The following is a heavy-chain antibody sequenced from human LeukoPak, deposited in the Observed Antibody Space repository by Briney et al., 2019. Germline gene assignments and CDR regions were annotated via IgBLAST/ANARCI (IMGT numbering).Heavy chain of an antibody. Sequence: GGSLRLSCAASGFTFSSYAMHWVRQAPGKGLEWVAVISYDGSNKYYADSVKGRFTISRDNSKNTLYLQMNSLRAEDTAVYYCAKDQIVATIFDYWGQGTLVTVSS. CDR1: GFTFSSYA. V-gene: IGHV3-30-3*01. CDR2: ISYDGSNK. CDR3: AKDQIVATIFDY. D-gene: IGHD5-12*01. J-gene: IGHJ4*02.